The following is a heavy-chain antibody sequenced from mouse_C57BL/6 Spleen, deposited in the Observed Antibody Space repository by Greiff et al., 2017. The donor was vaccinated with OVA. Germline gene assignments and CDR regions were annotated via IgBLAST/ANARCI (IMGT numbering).Heavy chain of an antibody. V-gene: IGHV1-15*01. CDR2: IDPETGGT. J-gene: IGHJ3*01. CDR1: GYTFTDYE. D-gene: IGHD2-3*01. CDR3: TNGYYVDAY. Sequence: VKLMESGAELVRPGASVTLSCKASGYTFTDYEMHWVKQTPVHGLEWIGAIDPETGGTAYNQKFKGKAILTADKSSSTAYMELRSLTSEDSAVYYCTNGYYVDAYWGQGTLVTVSA.